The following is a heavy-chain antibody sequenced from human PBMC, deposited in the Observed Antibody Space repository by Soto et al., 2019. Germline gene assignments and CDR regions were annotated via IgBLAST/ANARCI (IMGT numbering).Heavy chain of an antibody. CDR1: GGTFSTYI. J-gene: IGHJ3*02. D-gene: IGHD3-10*01. V-gene: IGHV1-69*08. Sequence: QAQLVQSGAEVKKPGSSVKVSCKASGGTFSTYIISWVRQAPGQGLEWMGRIIPILGIANYAQNFQGRVTITADKSTSTVYMELSSLRSEDTAVYYCAREDYYGSGSYYNNDAFAIWGQGKMVTVSS. CDR3: AREDYYGSGSYYNNDAFAI. CDR2: IIPILGIA.